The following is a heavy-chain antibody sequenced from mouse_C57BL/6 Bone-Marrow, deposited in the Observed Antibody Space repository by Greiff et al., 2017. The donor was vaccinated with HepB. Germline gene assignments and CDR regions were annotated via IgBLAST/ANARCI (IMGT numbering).Heavy chain of an antibody. J-gene: IGHJ2*01. CDR3: AREKYYYGSSYVY. D-gene: IGHD1-1*01. CDR1: GYTFTSYD. CDR2: IYPRDGST. Sequence: QVHVKQSGPELVKPGASVKLSCKASGYTFTSYDINWVKQRPGQGLEWIGWIYPRDGSTKYNEKFKGKATLTADKSSSTAYMELRSLTSEDSAVYFCAREKYYYGSSYVYWGQGTTLTVSS. V-gene: IGHV1-85*01.